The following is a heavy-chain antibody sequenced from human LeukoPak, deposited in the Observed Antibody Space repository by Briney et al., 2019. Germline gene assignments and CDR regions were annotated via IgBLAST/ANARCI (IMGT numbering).Heavy chain of an antibody. D-gene: IGHD5-18*01. CDR3: ARYSYGYYFDY. J-gene: IGHJ4*02. V-gene: IGHV4-38-2*01. CDR2: IYHSGST. Sequence: PSETLSLTCAVSGYSIISGYYWGWIRQPPGKGLEWIGSIYHSGSTYYNPSLKSRVTISVDTSKNQFSLKLSSVTAADTAVYYFARYSYGYYFDYWGQGTLVTVSS. CDR1: GYSIISGYY.